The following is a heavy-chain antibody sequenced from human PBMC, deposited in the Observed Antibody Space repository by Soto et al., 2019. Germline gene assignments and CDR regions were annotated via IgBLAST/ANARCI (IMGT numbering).Heavy chain of an antibody. V-gene: IGHV3-66*01. J-gene: IGHJ3*01. CDR1: GFTVSSSF. CDR2: TYSGGTT. Sequence: EVQLVESGGGLVQPGGSLRLSCAASGFTVSSSFMTWVRQAPGKGLEWVSVTYSGGTTYYADSVKGRFTISRDNSKNTLYLQMNSLRAEDTAVYCCGREKRAAAGPSDAFDVWGQGTMVTVSS. CDR3: GREKRAAAGPSDAFDV. D-gene: IGHD6-13*01.